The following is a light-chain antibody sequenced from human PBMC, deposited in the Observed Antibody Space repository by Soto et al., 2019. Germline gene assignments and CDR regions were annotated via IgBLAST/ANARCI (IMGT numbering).Light chain of an antibody. CDR2: DVT. V-gene: IGLV2-14*03. CDR1: SSDVGAYNY. Sequence: QSALTQPASVSGSPGQSITISCTGTSSDVGAYNYVSWFQQYPGKAPKLIVHDVTRPSGVSNRFSGSKSGNTASLTISGLQAEDEADYYCISYTAGSTPYVFGTGTKVTVL. CDR3: ISYTAGSTPYV. J-gene: IGLJ1*01.